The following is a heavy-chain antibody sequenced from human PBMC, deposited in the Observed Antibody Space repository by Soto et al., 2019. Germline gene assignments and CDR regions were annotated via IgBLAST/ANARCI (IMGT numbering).Heavy chain of an antibody. CDR1: GFSLGNGRMG. J-gene: IGHJ6*02. V-gene: IGHV2-26*01. D-gene: IGHD6-19*01. CDR2: IFPTDEK. CDR3: ARIFGAGWSGGFRYYGMDV. Sequence: QVTLKESGPVLVKTTQTLTLTCAVSGFSLGNGRMGVTWIRQTPGRALEWLAHIFPTDEKSYSTTLKNRLVISKDTSRGQVVLTVTNVNPLDTATYYCARIFGAGWSGGFRYYGMDVWGHGIAVTVSS.